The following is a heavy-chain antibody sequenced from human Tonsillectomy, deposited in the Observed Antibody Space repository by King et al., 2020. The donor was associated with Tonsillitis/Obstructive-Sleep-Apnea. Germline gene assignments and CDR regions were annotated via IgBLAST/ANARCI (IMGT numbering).Heavy chain of an antibody. J-gene: IGHJ6*02. CDR1: GFTFSNAW. CDR2: IKSKTDGGTP. CDR3: TAVNEFWREGMDV. V-gene: IGHV3-15*07. Sequence: VQLVESGGGLVKPGGSLRLSCAASGFTFSNAWMNWVRQAPGKGLEWVGRIKSKTDGGTPDYAAPVKDRFTIPRDDSKNTLYLQMNSLKTEDTGVYYRTAVNEFWREGMDVGGRGTTVTVSS. D-gene: IGHD3-3*01.